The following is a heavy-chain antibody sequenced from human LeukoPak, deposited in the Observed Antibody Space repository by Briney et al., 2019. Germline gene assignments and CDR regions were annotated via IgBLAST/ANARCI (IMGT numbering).Heavy chain of an antibody. J-gene: IGHJ4*02. CDR3: ARPRARVLTVYAISGHFDY. Sequence: SVKVSCKASGGTFSSCAISWVRQPPGQGLEWMGGIIPIFGTANYAQKFQGRVTITADESTSTAYMELSSLRSEDTAVYYCARPRARVLTVYAISGHFDYWGQGTLVTVSS. V-gene: IGHV1-69*13. CDR2: IIPIFGTA. D-gene: IGHD2-8*01. CDR1: GGTFSSCA.